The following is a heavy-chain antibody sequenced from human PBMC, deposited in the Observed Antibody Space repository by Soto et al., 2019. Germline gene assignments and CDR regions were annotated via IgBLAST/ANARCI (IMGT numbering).Heavy chain of an antibody. Sequence: SETLSLTCTVSGGSINSRSYYWGWIRQPPGKGLEWIGSIYYSGNTYYNPSLKSRVTIFVDTSKTQFSLRLSSVTAADTAVYYCARHRSSDYVQEYIQYWGLGTLVTVSS. CDR3: ARHRSSDYVQEYIQY. J-gene: IGHJ1*01. D-gene: IGHD5-12*01. V-gene: IGHV4-39*01. CDR2: IYYSGNT. CDR1: GGSINSRSYY.